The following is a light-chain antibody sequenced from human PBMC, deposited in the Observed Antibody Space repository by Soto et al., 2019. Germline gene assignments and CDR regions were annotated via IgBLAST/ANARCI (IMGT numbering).Light chain of an antibody. CDR1: QTIRYW. CDR2: DAS. V-gene: IGKV1-5*01. Sequence: DIQMTQSPSSLSASVWDRVTITCRATQTIRYWLTWHQQKPGRAPQVLIYDASTLQKGVPSRFSGGGFGTEFTLNISSRQPDDFATYYCQQYHTFPYTFGQGTKVDI. CDR3: QQYHTFPYT. J-gene: IGKJ2*01.